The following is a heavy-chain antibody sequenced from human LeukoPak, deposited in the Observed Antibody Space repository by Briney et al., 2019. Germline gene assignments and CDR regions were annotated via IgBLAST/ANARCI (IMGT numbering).Heavy chain of an antibody. D-gene: IGHD3-16*02. V-gene: IGHV3-74*01. Sequence: QTGGSLRLSCAASAFTFGSYWMHWVRQAPGKGLVWVSGINSEGSSTYYADSVKGRFTISRDNAKNTVYLQMNSLTAEDTAVYYCASFGGYPDYWGQGTLVTVSS. CDR3: ASFGGYPDY. CDR2: INSEGSST. CDR1: AFTFGSYW. J-gene: IGHJ4*02.